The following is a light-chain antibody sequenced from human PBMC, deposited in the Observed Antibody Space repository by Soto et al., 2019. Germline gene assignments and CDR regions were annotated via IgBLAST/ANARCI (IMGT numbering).Light chain of an antibody. J-gene: IGKJ5*01. Sequence: EIVMTHSPATLSVSPGESATLSCTASQSVSSHLAGYQQTPGQAPRLLIYGASTSATGIPARFSGSGSGTEFTLTISRLKSEDFAVYYCQQYNNWAITFGQGTRLE. CDR1: QSVSSH. V-gene: IGKV3-15*01. CDR3: QQYNNWAIT. CDR2: GAS.